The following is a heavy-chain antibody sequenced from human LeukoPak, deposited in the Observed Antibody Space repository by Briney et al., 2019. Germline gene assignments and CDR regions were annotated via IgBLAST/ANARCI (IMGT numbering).Heavy chain of an antibody. D-gene: IGHD3-10*01. Sequence: GGSLRLSCAASGFTFSNYWMSWVRQAPGKGLEWVANIKQDGSEKYYVDSVKGRFTISRDNAKNSLYLQLNSLRADDTAVYYCASHPWRSGRYYFDYWGQGTLVTVSS. V-gene: IGHV3-7*01. CDR1: GFTFSNYW. CDR3: ASHPWRSGRYYFDY. J-gene: IGHJ4*02. CDR2: IKQDGSEK.